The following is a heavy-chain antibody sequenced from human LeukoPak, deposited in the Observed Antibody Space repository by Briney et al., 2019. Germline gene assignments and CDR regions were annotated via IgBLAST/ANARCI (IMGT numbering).Heavy chain of an antibody. CDR3: ARLERNYLYNHMDV. Sequence: SETLSLTCTVSGGSISGQYWSWIRQPPGKALEYIGYIYSTGSTNYDPSLKSRVSISVDTSKNQISLRLSAVTAADTAFYYCARLERNYLYNHMDVWGMGTAVTVSS. CDR2: IYSTGST. D-gene: IGHD1-1*01. J-gene: IGHJ6*03. CDR1: GGSISGQY. V-gene: IGHV4-4*09.